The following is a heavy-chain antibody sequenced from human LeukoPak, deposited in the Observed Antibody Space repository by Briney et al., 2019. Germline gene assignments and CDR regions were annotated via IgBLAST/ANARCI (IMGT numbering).Heavy chain of an antibody. CDR3: ARVRYYGSGSYYKNAYFDY. J-gene: IGHJ4*02. CDR1: GGSISSGGYS. Sequence: SQTLSLTCAVSGGSISSGGYSWSWIRQPPGKGLEWFGYIYHSGSTYYNPSLKSRVTISVDRSKNQFSLKLSSVTAADTAVYYCARVRYYGSGSYYKNAYFDYWGQGTLVTVSS. D-gene: IGHD3-10*01. CDR2: IYHSGST. V-gene: IGHV4-30-2*01.